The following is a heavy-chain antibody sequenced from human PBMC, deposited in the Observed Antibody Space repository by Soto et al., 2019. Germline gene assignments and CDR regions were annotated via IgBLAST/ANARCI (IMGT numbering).Heavy chain of an antibody. J-gene: IGHJ4*02. CDR2: SSYDGRET. Sequence: LRLSCGASDLDFSSYGIHCVRQAPGKGLEWVAASSYDGRETFYADSAKGRFTVSKEMSKNTAFLQMNALRHEDTAVYFCARDSGWPILNFDNWGQGTPVTVSS. CDR1: DLDFSSYG. D-gene: IGHD3-10*01. V-gene: IGHV3-30*03. CDR3: ARDSGWPILNFDN.